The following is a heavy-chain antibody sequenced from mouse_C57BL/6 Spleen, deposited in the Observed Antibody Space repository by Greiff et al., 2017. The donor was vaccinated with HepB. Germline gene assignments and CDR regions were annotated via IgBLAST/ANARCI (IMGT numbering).Heavy chain of an antibody. Sequence: EVQGVESGGGLVKPGGSLKLSCAASGFTFSSYTMSWVRQTPEKRLEWVATISGGGGNTYYPDSVKGRFTISRDNAKNTLYLQMSSLRSEDTALYYCARRRVYDYEDYFDYWGQGTTLTVSS. CDR3: ARRRVYDYEDYFDY. CDR1: GFTFSSYT. D-gene: IGHD2-4*01. CDR2: ISGGGGNT. J-gene: IGHJ2*01. V-gene: IGHV5-9*01.